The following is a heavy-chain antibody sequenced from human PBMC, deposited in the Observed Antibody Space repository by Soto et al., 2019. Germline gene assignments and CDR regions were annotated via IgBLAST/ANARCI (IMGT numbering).Heavy chain of an antibody. CDR2: IYYSGST. Sequence: QVQLQESGPGLVKPSQTLSLTCTVSGGSISSGGYYWSWLRQHQGKGLEWIGYIYYSGSTYYNPSLKRRVTLSLDTSKHQFSLKLTSVTAADTAVYYCARDGGYGDNAFDFWGQRTLVTVSS. CDR1: GGSISSGGYY. D-gene: IGHD4-17*01. CDR3: ARDGGYGDNAFDF. J-gene: IGHJ4*02. V-gene: IGHV4-31*03.